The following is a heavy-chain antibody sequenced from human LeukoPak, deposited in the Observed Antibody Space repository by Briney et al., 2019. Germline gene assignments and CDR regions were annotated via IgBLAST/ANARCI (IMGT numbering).Heavy chain of an antibody. D-gene: IGHD3-10*01. Sequence: GGSLRLSCAASGFTFSSYAMSWVRQAPGKGLKWVSAISGSGGSTYYVDSVKGRFTISRDNSKNTLYLQMNSLRAEDTAVYYCAKNMRNLKRELLWFGELSFDYWGQGTLVTVSS. V-gene: IGHV3-23*01. CDR1: GFTFSSYA. J-gene: IGHJ4*02. CDR2: ISGSGGST. CDR3: AKNMRNLKRELLWFGELSFDY.